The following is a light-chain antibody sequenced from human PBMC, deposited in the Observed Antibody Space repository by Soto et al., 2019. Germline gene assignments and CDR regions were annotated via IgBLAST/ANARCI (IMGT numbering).Light chain of an antibody. V-gene: IGKV4-1*01. CDR1: QSVLYSPNNKNY. J-gene: IGKJ1*01. CDR3: QQYYSTPWT. CDR2: WES. Sequence: DIVMTQSPDSLAVSLGERATINCKSSQSVLYSPNNKNYLAWYQQKPRQPPNLLIHWESIRESWVHDRFRGSGSGTEFTLSISSLQAEDVAVYYCQQYYSTPWTFGQGTKVEVK.